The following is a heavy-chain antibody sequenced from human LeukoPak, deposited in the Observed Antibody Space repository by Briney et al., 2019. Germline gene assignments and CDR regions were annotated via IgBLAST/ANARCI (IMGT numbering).Heavy chain of an antibody. CDR2: FDPEDGET. V-gene: IGHV1-24*01. Sequence: GASVKVSCKVSGYTLTELSMHWVRQAPGKGLESMGGFDPEDGETIYAQKFQGRVTMTEDTSTGTACMELSSLRSEDTAVYYCATGPSKSYYNPKHNWFDPWGQGTLVTVSS. J-gene: IGHJ5*02. CDR3: ATGPSKSYYNPKHNWFDP. D-gene: IGHD3-10*01. CDR1: GYTLTELS.